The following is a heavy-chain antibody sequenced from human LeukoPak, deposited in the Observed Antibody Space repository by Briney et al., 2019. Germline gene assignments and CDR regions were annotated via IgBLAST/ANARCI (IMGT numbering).Heavy chain of an antibody. V-gene: IGHV3-21*01. J-gene: IGHJ4*02. CDR2: ISSSSSYI. CDR3: AKGEGILTTEDY. D-gene: IGHD3-9*01. CDR1: GFTFSSYS. Sequence: AGSLRLSCAASGFTFSSYSMNWVRQAPGKGLKWVSSISSSSSYIYYADSVKGRFTISRDNAKNSLYLQMNSLRAEDTAVYYCAKGEGILTTEDYWGQGTLVTVSS.